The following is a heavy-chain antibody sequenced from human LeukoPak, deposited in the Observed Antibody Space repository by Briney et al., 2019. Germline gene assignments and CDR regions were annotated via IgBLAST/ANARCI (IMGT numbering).Heavy chain of an antibody. CDR1: AFTFSSNA. J-gene: IGHJ4*02. Sequence: GSLCLSCAASAFTFSSNAMSWVRQGPGQGLEWGLAISGSGGGTSYADSGKGRFTISRDNSKNTLYLQMNSLRAGDTAVYYCAKDYCKVQITRGRQDYWGEGTMVTVSS. CDR2: ISGSGGGT. D-gene: IGHD3-16*01. CDR3: AKDYCKVQITRGRQDY. V-gene: IGHV3-23*01.